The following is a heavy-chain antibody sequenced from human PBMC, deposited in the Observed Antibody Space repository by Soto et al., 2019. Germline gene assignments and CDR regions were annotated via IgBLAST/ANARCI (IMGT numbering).Heavy chain of an antibody. CDR2: IFHTGTT. D-gene: IGHD3-22*01. Sequence: QVQLQESGPGLVKPSETLSLTCTVSGGSITNYYYSWIRQPPGKGLEWIGYIFHTGTTSYNPSLKSRVTLSVDTSQSQSSLKLNSVTAADTAVYYCTTEAYDNSGSLAFDIWGPGTLVTVS. CDR3: TTEAYDNSGSLAFDI. V-gene: IGHV4-59*08. CDR1: GGSITNYY. J-gene: IGHJ3*02.